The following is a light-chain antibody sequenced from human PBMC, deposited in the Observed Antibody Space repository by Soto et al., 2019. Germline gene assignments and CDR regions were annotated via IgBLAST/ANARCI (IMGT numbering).Light chain of an antibody. Sequence: DIQMTQSPSTLSASVGDRVTITCRASQSIGTWLAWNQHRPGKAPSLLIYDASTLRRGVPSRVSGSGSWTEFTLTISSLQADDFATYYCQPSDTYPLTFGQGTRLDIK. CDR1: QSIGTW. J-gene: IGKJ5*01. V-gene: IGKV1-5*01. CDR2: DAS. CDR3: QPSDTYPLT.